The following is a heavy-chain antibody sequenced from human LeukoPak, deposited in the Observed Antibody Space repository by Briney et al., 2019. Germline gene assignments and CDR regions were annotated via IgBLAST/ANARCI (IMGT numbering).Heavy chain of an antibody. CDR2: ISYDGSNK. CDR3: AKEARGQGGYTDY. J-gene: IGHJ4*02. V-gene: IGHV3-30*18. CDR1: GYSISSGY. D-gene: IGHD6-13*01. Sequence: LSLTCAVSGYSISSGYYWGWIRQPPGKGLEWVAVISYDGSNKYYADSVKGRFTISRDNSKNTLYLQMNSLRAEDTAVYYCAKEARGQGGYTDYWGQGTLVTVSS.